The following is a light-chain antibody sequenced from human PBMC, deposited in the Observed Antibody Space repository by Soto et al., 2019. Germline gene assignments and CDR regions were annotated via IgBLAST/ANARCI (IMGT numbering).Light chain of an antibody. CDR2: GAS. CDR1: QSVRSS. V-gene: IGKV3-15*01. Sequence: IVLTQSPGTLSLSPGERASLSCRASQSVRSSSLAWYQQKPGQAPRLLIYGASTRATGIPARFSGSGSGTEFTLTISSLQSEDFAVYYCQQYNNWLALTFGGGTKVDI. J-gene: IGKJ4*01. CDR3: QQYNNWLALT.